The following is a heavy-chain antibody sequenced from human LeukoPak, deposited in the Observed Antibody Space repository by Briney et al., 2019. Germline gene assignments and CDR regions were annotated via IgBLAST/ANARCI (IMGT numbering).Heavy chain of an antibody. CDR3: RSRRSLNYYYYYMDV. J-gene: IGHJ6*03. V-gene: IGHV4-39*01. D-gene: IGHD1-14*01. CDR2: IYYSGST. CDR1: GGSISSSSYY. Sequence: SETLSLTCTVSGGSISSSSYYWGWIRQPPGKGLEWIGSIYYSGSTYYNPSLKSRVTISVDTSKNQFSLKLSSVTAADTAVYYCRSRRSLNYYYYYMDVWGKGTTVTVSS.